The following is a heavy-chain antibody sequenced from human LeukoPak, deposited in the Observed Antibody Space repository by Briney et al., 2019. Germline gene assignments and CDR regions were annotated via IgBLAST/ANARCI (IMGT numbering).Heavy chain of an antibody. V-gene: IGHV3-30*02. CDR2: IRYDGSNK. Sequence: GGSLRLSCAASGFTFSSYGMHWVRQAPGKGLEWVAFIRYDGSNKYYADSVKGRFTISRDNSKNTLYLQMNSLRAEDTAVYYCAKGGGYCSSTSCYTHPFDYWGQGTLVTVSS. D-gene: IGHD2-2*02. J-gene: IGHJ4*02. CDR3: AKGGGYCSSTSCYTHPFDY. CDR1: GFTFSSYG.